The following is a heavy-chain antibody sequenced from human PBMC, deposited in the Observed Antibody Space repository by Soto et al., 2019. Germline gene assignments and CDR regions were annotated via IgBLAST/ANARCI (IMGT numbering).Heavy chain of an antibody. Sequence: QVQLVQSGAEVKKPGASVKVSCKASGYTFTSYYMHWVRQAPGQGLEWMGMINPSGGSTSYAQKFRGRVTMTRDTSTSTVYMELSSLRSEDTAVYYCAREGRPTGTTGTTDYGMHVWGQGTTVTVSS. CDR2: INPSGGST. J-gene: IGHJ6*02. V-gene: IGHV1-46*03. CDR3: AREGRPTGTTGTTDYGMHV. CDR1: GYTFTSYY. D-gene: IGHD1-1*01.